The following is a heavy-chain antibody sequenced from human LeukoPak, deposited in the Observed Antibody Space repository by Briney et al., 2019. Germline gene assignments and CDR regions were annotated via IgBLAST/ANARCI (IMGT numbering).Heavy chain of an antibody. Sequence: SETLSLTCTVSGGSISSYSWSWIRQPPGKGLEWIGYIYHSGSTYYNPSLKSRVTISVDRSKNQFSLKLSSVTAADTAVYYCARTLLGEPVGGLNWFDPWGQGTLVTVSS. D-gene: IGHD3-10*01. J-gene: IGHJ5*02. CDR1: GGSISSYS. CDR2: IYHSGST. CDR3: ARTLLGEPVGGLNWFDP. V-gene: IGHV4-30-2*01.